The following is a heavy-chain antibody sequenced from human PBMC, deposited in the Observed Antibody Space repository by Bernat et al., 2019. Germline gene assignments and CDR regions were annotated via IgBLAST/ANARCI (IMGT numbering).Heavy chain of an antibody. Sequence: QVQLVESGGGVVQPGRSLRLSCAASGFTFSSYGMHWVRQAPGKGLEWVAVISYDGSNKYYADSVKGRFTISRDNSKNTLYLQMNSLRAVDTAVYYCAKDHRGITIFGVVMPAMDVWGQGTTVTVSS. CDR1: GFTFSSYG. V-gene: IGHV3-30*18. J-gene: IGHJ6*02. CDR3: AKDHRGITIFGVVMPAMDV. D-gene: IGHD3-3*01. CDR2: ISYDGSNK.